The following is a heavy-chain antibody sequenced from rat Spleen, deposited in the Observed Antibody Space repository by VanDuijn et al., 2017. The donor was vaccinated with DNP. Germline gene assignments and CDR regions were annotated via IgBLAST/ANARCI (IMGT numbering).Heavy chain of an antibody. CDR1: GFTFSNFD. V-gene: IGHV5S13*01. D-gene: IGHD1-9*01. J-gene: IGHJ2*01. CDR2: INFSAGAT. CDR3: ATYYGYYLNH. Sequence: EVQLVESGGGLVQPGRSLKLSCAASGFTFSNFDMAWVRQAPTRGLELVTSINFSAGATYYRDSVKGRFTVSRDNTINTLYLQMDSLRSEDTATYFCATYYGYYLNHWGQGVMVTVSS.